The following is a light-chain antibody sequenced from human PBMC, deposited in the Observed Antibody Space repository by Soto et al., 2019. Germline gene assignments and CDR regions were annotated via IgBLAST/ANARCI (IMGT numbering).Light chain of an antibody. CDR3: SSYTYTNTPLYV. J-gene: IGLJ1*01. V-gene: IGLV2-14*03. Sequence: QSVLTQPASVSRSPEQSITISCTGTSSDIGAYNFVSWYQHHPGKAPKVLIYDVNNRPSGVSKRFSGSKSGNAASLTISGLQAEDEADYYCSSYTYTNTPLYVFGSGTKVTVL. CDR1: SSDIGAYNF. CDR2: DVN.